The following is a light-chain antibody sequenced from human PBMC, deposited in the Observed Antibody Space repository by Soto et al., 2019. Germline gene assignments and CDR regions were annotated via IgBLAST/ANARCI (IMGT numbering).Light chain of an antibody. J-gene: IGKJ3*01. CDR3: QQRSNWPPIT. CDR1: QSVDWY. CDR2: DAL. V-gene: IGKV3-11*01. Sequence: EIVLTQSPATLYLSPGDRATLSCRASQSVDWYVAWYQQKPGQAPRLLIYDALKRATGTPDRFSGSGSGTDFTLTISRLEPEHVAVYYCQQRSNWPPITFGPGTKVDLK.